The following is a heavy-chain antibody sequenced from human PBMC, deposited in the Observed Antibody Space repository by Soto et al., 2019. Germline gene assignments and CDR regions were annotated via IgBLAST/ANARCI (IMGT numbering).Heavy chain of an antibody. D-gene: IGHD3-22*01. V-gene: IGHV4-4*02. CDR2: IHHSAGT. CDR3: ARLVYDTRLNYLYLAS. J-gene: IGHJ4*02. CDR1: GVSISRGDW. Sequence: QVLLQESGPGLVKPSGTLSLTCTVSGVSISRGDWWSWVRQAPGKELQWIGEIHHSAGTSSHPSLSSRVSLSVDTSKNQFSLNLRSVTAANSGVYYCARLVYDTRLNYLYLASWGQGLLATPSS.